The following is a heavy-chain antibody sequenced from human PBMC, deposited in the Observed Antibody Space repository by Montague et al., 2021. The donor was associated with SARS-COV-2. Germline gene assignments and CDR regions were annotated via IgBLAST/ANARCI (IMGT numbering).Heavy chain of an antibody. CDR1: GGSVSSDSYY. CDR2: FYYSGST. J-gene: IGHJ6*02. Sequence: SETLSLTCTVSGGSVSSDSYYWSWIRQPPGKGLEWIGYFYYSGSTNYNPSFKSRVTTSVDTSKNQFSLKLTSVTAADTAVYFCARVYYDISAMDVWGQGTTVTVSS. V-gene: IGHV4-61*01. D-gene: IGHD3-9*01. CDR3: ARVYYDISAMDV.